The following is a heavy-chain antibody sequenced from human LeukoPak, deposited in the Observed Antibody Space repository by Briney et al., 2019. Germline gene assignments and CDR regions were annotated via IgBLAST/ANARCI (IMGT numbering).Heavy chain of an antibody. J-gene: IGHJ4*02. CDR3: AKHESSRVVITPAFDY. Sequence: GGSLRLSCAASGFTFSNYAMSWVRQAPGKGLEWVAGFCGGGGSTYYADSVKGRFTISRDSSKNTLYLQMNSLRAEDTAVYHCAKHESSRVVITPAFDYWGQGTLVTVSS. D-gene: IGHD3-22*01. V-gene: IGHV3-23*01. CDR2: FCGGGGST. CDR1: GFTFSNYA.